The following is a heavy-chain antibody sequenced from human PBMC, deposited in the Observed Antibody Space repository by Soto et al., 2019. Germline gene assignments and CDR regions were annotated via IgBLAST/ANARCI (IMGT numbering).Heavy chain of an antibody. CDR1: GFTFTSYG. V-gene: IGHV3-30*03. CDR3: ARSRDGYSFYFYYGMDG. D-gene: IGHD4-4*01. J-gene: IGHJ6*02. CDR2: ILHDGSAE. Sequence: GGSLRLSCAASGFTFTSYGMHWVRQAPGKGLEWMALILHDGSAEYYADSVKGRFTISRDNSKNTLYLQMNSLRAEDTAVYYCARSRDGYSFYFYYGMDGWGQGTKVTVYS.